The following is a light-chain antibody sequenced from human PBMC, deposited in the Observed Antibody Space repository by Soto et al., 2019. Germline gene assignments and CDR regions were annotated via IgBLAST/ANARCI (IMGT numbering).Light chain of an antibody. CDR2: DAS. V-gene: IGKV1-5*01. J-gene: IGKJ1*01. Sequence: DIQMTQPPSTLSASVGDRVTITCRASQSITTWLAWYQQKPGKAPKLLIYDASSLESGVPSRFSGSGSGTEFTLTISSLQPDDFATYYCQQYDRYSWTFGQGTKVDI. CDR3: QQYDRYSWT. CDR1: QSITTW.